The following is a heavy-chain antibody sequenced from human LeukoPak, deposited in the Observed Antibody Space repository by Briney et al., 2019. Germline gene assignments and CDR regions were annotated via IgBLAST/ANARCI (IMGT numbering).Heavy chain of an antibody. Sequence: GGSLRLSCAASGFTFSSHDMTWVRQVPGKGLEWVASIRVNGDSTYYADSVKGRFTISRDNPKSTLFLHMNSLRAEDTAVYYCAKSFVAAAGLGAFDSWGQGTLVTVSS. D-gene: IGHD6-13*01. CDR1: GFTFSSHD. CDR3: AKSFVAAAGLGAFDS. CDR2: IRVNGDST. J-gene: IGHJ4*02. V-gene: IGHV3-23*01.